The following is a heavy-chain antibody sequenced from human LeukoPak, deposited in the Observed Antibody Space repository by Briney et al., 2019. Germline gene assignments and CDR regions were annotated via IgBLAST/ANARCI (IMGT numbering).Heavy chain of an antibody. V-gene: IGHV4-4*09. Sequence: SETLSLTCVVSGASNCRHYWSWIRQPPGKGLEWIGYISASGRTKYRPALKSRVTISGDTSKNQFSLRLTSVTAADTAVYYCARHRENSYESSHMGFDPWGPGTLDTVSS. CDR2: ISASGRT. J-gene: IGHJ5*02. D-gene: IGHD3-22*01. CDR1: GASNCRHY. CDR3: ARHRENSYESSHMGFDP.